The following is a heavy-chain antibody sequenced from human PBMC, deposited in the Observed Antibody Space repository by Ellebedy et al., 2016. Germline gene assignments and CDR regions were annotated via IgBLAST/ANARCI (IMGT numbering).Heavy chain of an antibody. CDR3: AGTPAGAGFDY. J-gene: IGHJ4*02. CDR2: IKQDGSEK. Sequence: GESLKISXAASGLTFSTYWMNWVRQAPGKGLEWVANIKQDGSEKYYVDSVKGRFTISRDNAKNSLYLQRNSLRAEDTAVYYCAGTPAGAGFDYWGQGTLVTVSS. V-gene: IGHV3-7*01. CDR1: GLTFSTYW. D-gene: IGHD6-19*01.